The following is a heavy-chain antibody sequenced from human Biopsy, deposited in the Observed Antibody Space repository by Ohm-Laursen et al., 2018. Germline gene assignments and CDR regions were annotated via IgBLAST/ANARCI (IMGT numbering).Heavy chain of an antibody. V-gene: IGHV1-69*01. J-gene: IGHJ5*02. D-gene: IGHD1/OR15-1a*01. Sequence: SSVKVSCKASGGTFSSSAITWVRQAPGQGLEWMGGIIGIFRTAHYAQKFQGRVTITADEFMSAAYMELSSLRSEDTAVYYCARGGGYNWNNGWFDPWGQGTLVTVSS. CDR1: GGTFSSSA. CDR3: ARGGGYNWNNGWFDP. CDR2: IIGIFRTA.